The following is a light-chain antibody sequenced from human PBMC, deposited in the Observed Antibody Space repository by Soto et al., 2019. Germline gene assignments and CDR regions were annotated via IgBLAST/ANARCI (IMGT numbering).Light chain of an antibody. Sequence: QSVLTQPPSASGTPGQRVTISCSGSSSNIGSNYVYWYQQLPGTAPKLLIYSNNQRTSGVPDRFSGSKSGTSASLAISGLRSEDEADYYCAAWDDSLSAVVFGGGTKLTVL. CDR1: SSNIGSNY. CDR3: AAWDDSLSAVV. V-gene: IGLV1-47*02. J-gene: IGLJ2*01. CDR2: SNN.